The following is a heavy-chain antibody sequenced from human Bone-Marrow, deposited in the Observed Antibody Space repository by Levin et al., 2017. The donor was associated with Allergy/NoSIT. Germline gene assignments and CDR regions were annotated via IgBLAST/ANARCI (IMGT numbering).Heavy chain of an antibody. CDR3: AREQPKGDDFVGPFDI. CDR2: ISTSSWTI. J-gene: IGHJ3*02. Sequence: GESLKISCATSGFVFTTYNMNWVRQAPGKGPECISYISTSSWTIYYADSVKGRFTISRDNANSSLYLQMNSLRVEDTAIYYCAREQPKGDDFVGPFDIWGQGTMVTVSS. CDR1: GFVFTTYN. D-gene: IGHD3-3*01. V-gene: IGHV3-48*01.